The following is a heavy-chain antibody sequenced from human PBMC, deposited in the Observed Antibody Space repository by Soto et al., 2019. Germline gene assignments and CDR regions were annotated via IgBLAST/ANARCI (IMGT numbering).Heavy chain of an antibody. CDR1: GFTFTTYG. CDR2: FSGSGGST. D-gene: IGHD2-2*01. J-gene: IGHJ4*02. Sequence: GGSLRLSCAASGFTFTTYGMSWVRQAPGKGLEWVSAFSGSGGSTYYADSVKGRFTISRDNSKNTLYLQMNSLRAVDTAVYFCARCSSTSCYNPFDYWGQGTLVTVSS. V-gene: IGHV3-23*01. CDR3: ARCSSTSCYNPFDY.